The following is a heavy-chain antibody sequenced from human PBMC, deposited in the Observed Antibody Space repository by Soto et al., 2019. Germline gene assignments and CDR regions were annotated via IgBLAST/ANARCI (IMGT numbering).Heavy chain of an antibody. D-gene: IGHD6-19*01. J-gene: IGHJ5*02. Sequence: WTWIRQSPVKGLEWIGYINDRGSAYYTPSLRSRVTISVDTSKKQFSLNLRSVTAADTAVYYCGRSAVAGNSWFDPWGQGALVTVSS. V-gene: IGHV4-31*02. CDR2: INDRGSA. CDR3: GRSAVAGNSWFDP.